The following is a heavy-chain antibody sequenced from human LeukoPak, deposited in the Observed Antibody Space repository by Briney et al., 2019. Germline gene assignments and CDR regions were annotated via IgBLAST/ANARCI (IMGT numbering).Heavy chain of an antibody. Sequence: PSETLSLTCTVSGGSISSGGYYWSWIRQHPGKGLEWIGYIYYSGSTYYNPSLKSRVTISVDTSKNQFSLKLSSVTAADTAVYYCARDAVGYCSSTSCYPKYYFDYWGQGTLATVSS. CDR2: IYYSGST. J-gene: IGHJ4*02. D-gene: IGHD2-2*01. V-gene: IGHV4-31*03. CDR1: GGSISSGGYY. CDR3: ARDAVGYCSSTSCYPKYYFDY.